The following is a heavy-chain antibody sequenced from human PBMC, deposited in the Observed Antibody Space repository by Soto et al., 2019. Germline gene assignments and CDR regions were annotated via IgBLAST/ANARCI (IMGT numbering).Heavy chain of an antibody. D-gene: IGHD3-10*01. CDR3: ARDNGFGESDV. CDR2: ISAYNGNT. Sequence: YSFTSYGISWVRQAPGQGLEWMGWISAYNGNTNYAQKLQGRVTMTTDTSTSTAYMELRSLRSDGTAVYYCARDNGFGESDVWGQGTTVTVSS. J-gene: IGHJ6*02. CDR1: YSFTSYG. V-gene: IGHV1-18*01.